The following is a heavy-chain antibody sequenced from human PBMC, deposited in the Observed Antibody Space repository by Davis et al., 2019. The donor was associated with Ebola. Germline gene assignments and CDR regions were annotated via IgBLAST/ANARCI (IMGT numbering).Heavy chain of an antibody. CDR1: GFTSSNYV. D-gene: IGHD6-19*01. V-gene: IGHV3-23*01. CDR3: AKGGSGWPSDYSYGMGV. Sequence: GGSLRLSCAASGFTSSNYVMPWARQAPGKRLEWVSSVTSSGSGTFYADSVKGRFTISRDNSKNTLYLQMNSLRVEDTAVYYCAKGGSGWPSDYSYGMGVWGKGTTVTVSS. J-gene: IGHJ6*04. CDR2: VTSSGSGT.